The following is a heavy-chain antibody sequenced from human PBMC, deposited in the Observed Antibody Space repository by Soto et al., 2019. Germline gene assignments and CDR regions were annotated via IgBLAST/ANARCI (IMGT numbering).Heavy chain of an antibody. D-gene: IGHD3-9*01. CDR2: IYYSGST. Sequence: SETLSLTCTVSGGSISSSSYYWGWIRQPPGKGLEWIGSIYYSGSTYYNPSLKSRVTISGDTSKNQFSLKLSSVTAADTAVYYCARHVAYYDILTGPLQFDYWGQGTLVTVSS. V-gene: IGHV4-39*01. CDR3: ARHVAYYDILTGPLQFDY. CDR1: GGSISSSSYY. J-gene: IGHJ4*02.